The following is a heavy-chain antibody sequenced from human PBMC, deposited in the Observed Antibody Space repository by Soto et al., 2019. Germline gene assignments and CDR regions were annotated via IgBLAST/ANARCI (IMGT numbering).Heavy chain of an antibody. D-gene: IGHD4-4*01. CDR1: GFTFSSYG. V-gene: IGHV3-33*01. J-gene: IGHJ6*02. CDR3: ARASEPDYSNYLGLNYYYGMDV. Sequence: GGSLRLSCAASGFTFSSYGMHWVRQAPGKGLEWVAVIWYDGSNKYYADSVKGRFTISRDNSKNTLYLQMNSLRAEDTAVYYCARASEPDYSNYLGLNYYYGMDVWGQGTTVTVSS. CDR2: IWYDGSNK.